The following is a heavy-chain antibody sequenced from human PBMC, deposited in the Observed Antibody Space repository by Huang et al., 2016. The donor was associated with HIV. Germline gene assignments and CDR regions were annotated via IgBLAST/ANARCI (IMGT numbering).Heavy chain of an antibody. V-gene: IGHV5-51*01. CDR3: ARRFSSSSGYFDY. CDR1: GYSFSSYW. D-gene: IGHD6-6*01. CDR2: IFPDDSDT. Sequence: VQLVQSGAEVKKPGESLKISCKGSGYSFSSYWIAWVRQMPGKGLGGMGIIFPDDSDTTYIPSFEGQVTISADKSIGTAYLQWSSLKASDTAMYYCARRFSSSSGYFDYWGQGSLVTVSS. J-gene: IGHJ4*02.